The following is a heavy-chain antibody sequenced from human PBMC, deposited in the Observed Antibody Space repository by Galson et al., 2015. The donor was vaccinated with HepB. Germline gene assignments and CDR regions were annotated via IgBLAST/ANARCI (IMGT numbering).Heavy chain of an antibody. V-gene: IGHV2-5*02. J-gene: IGHJ4*02. Sequence: PALVKPTQTLTLTCTFSGFSFTTSGVGVGWIRQPPGKALEWLALIYWDGDKRYSPSLKTSDTITKDTSKNQVVLTVTNVDPVDTATYFCAHRFDRFVFDYWGQGILVTVSS. CDR3: AHRFDRFVFDY. CDR1: GFSFTTSGVG. D-gene: IGHD3-9*01. CDR2: IYWDGDK.